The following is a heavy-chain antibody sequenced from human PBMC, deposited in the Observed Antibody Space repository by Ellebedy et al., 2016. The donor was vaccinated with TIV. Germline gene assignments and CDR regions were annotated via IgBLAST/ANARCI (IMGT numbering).Heavy chain of an antibody. J-gene: IGHJ2*01. V-gene: IGHV4-38-2*02. Sequence: MPGGSLRLSCTVSGYSISSGYYWGWIRQPPGKGLEWFGSIYHSVSTYYNPSLKSRVTISVDTSKNQFSLKLSSVTAADTAVYYCARGFRESVGRSTSWGTLFEWYFDLWGRGTLVTVSS. CDR1: GYSISSGYY. D-gene: IGHD2-2*01. CDR2: IYHSVST. CDR3: ARGFRESVGRSTSWGTLFEWYFDL.